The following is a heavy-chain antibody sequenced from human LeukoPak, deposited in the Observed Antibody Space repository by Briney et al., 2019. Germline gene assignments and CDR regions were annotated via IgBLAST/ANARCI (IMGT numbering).Heavy chain of an antibody. CDR2: IIPIFGTA. Sequence: SVKVSCKASGGTFSSYAISWVRQAPGQGLEWMGGIIPIFGTANDAQKFQGRVTITTDESTSTAYMELSSLRSEDTAVYYCARGRYLSRVRDCSSTSCYYSYYYYYMDVWGKGTTVTVSS. CDR3: ARGRYLSRVRDCSSTSCYYSYYYYYMDV. J-gene: IGHJ6*03. D-gene: IGHD2-2*01. CDR1: GGTFSSYA. V-gene: IGHV1-69*05.